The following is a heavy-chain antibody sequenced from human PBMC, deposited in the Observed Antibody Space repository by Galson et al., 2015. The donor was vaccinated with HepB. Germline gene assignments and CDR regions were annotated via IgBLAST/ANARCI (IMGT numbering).Heavy chain of an antibody. J-gene: IGHJ6*02. CDR3: ARYVGDFWSGYPNYYGMDV. CDR2: ISAYNGNT. V-gene: IGHV1-18*04. CDR1: GYTFTSYG. Sequence: SVKVSCKASGYTFTSYGISWVRQAPGQGLEWMGWISAYNGNTNYAQKLQGRVTMTTDTSTSTAYMELRSLRSDDTAVYYCARYVGDFWSGYPNYYGMDVWGQGTTVTVSS. D-gene: IGHD3-3*01.